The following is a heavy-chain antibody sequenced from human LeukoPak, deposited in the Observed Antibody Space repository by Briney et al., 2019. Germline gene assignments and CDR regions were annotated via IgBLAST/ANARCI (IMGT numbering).Heavy chain of an antibody. D-gene: IGHD3-3*01. CDR3: ARDALTIFGVVNWFDP. V-gene: IGHV1-69*05. J-gene: IGHJ5*02. Sequence: SVKVSCKASGGTFSNYAISWVRQAPGQGLEWMGGIIPIFGTANYAQKFQGRVTITTDESTSTAYMELSSLRSEDTAVYYCARDALTIFGVVNWFDPWGQGTLVTVSS. CDR2: IIPIFGTA. CDR1: GGTFSNYA.